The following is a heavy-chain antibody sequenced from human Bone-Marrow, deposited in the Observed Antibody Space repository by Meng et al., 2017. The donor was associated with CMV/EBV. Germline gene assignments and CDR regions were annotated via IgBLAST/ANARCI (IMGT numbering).Heavy chain of an antibody. J-gene: IGHJ5*02. D-gene: IGHD2-2*01. CDR3: ARSGDCSSTSCKRWFAPYAPRNKKNWFDP. V-gene: IGHV1-8*01. CDR1: GYTFTSYD. CDR2: MNPNSGNT. Sequence: ASVKVSCKASGYTFTSYDINWVRQATGQGLEWMGWMNPNSGNTGYAQKFQGRVTMTRNTSISTACMELSSLRSEDTAVYYCARSGDCSSTSCKRWFAPYAPRNKKNWFDPWGQGTLVTVSS.